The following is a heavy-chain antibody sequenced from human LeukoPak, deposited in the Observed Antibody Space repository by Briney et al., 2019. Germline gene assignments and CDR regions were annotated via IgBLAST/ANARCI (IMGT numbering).Heavy chain of an antibody. J-gene: IGHJ4*02. CDR2: IYYSGST. CDR1: GGSISSYY. CDR3: ARVRPDYGDYFDY. Sequence: SETLSLTCTVSGGSISSYYWSWIRQPPGKGLEWIGYIYYSGSTNYNPSLKSRVTISVDTSKNQFSLKLSSVTAADTAVYYCARVRPDYGDYFDYWGQGTLVTVSS. D-gene: IGHD4-17*01. V-gene: IGHV4-59*01.